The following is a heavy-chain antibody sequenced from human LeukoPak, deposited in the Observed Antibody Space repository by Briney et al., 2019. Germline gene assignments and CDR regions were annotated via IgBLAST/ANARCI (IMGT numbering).Heavy chain of an antibody. Sequence: SETLSLTCTVSGGSISSYYWSWIRQPAGKGLEWIGRIYTSGSTNYNPSLKSRVTMSVDTSKNQFSLKLSSVTAADTAVYYCARSTVTSNYYYYYYMDVWGKGTTVTVSS. V-gene: IGHV4-4*07. J-gene: IGHJ6*03. D-gene: IGHD4-11*01. CDR1: GGSISSYY. CDR2: IYTSGST. CDR3: ARSTVTSNYYYYYYMDV.